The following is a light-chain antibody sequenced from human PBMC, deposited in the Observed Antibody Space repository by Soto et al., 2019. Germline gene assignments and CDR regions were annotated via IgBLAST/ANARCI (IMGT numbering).Light chain of an antibody. CDR2: DAS. CDR1: QSVSTY. J-gene: IGKJ4*01. CDR3: QQRSNWPPIT. V-gene: IGKV3-11*01. Sequence: EIVLTQSPSTLSLSPGERATLSCRASQSVSTYLAWYQQKPGQAPRLLIYDASNRATGIPARFSGSGCGTDFTLTSSSVEPDDFAVYYCQQRSNWPPITFGGGTKVEIK.